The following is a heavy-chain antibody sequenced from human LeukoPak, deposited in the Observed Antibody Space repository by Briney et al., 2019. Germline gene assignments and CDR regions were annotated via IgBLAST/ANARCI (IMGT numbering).Heavy chain of an antibody. CDR3: ARGTAYCGGDCYVGAFEF. V-gene: IGHV4-4*07. Sequence: SETLSLTCTVSGGSISSYYWNWIRQPAGKGLEWIGRISTSGSTNYNPSLKGRVTLSVDTSKNQFSLKLNSMTAADTAVYYCARGTAYCGGDCYVGAFEFWGQGTLVSVSS. D-gene: IGHD2-21*02. CDR1: GGSISSYY. CDR2: ISTSGST. J-gene: IGHJ3*01.